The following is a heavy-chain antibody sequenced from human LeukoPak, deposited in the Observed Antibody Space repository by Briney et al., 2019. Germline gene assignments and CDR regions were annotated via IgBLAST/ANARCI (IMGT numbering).Heavy chain of an antibody. V-gene: IGHV3-30*03. CDR3: ARANYDILGFDY. Sequence: GGSLRRSCAASGFTFSSYGMHWVRQAPGKGLEWVAVISYDGSNKYYADSVKGRFTISRDNSKNTLYLQMNSLRAEDTAVYYCARANYDILGFDYWGQGTLVTVSS. CDR2: ISYDGSNK. D-gene: IGHD3-9*01. J-gene: IGHJ4*02. CDR1: GFTFSSYG.